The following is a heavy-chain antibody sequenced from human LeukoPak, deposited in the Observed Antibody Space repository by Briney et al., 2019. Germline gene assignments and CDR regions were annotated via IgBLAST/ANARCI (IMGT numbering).Heavy chain of an antibody. J-gene: IGHJ3*02. CDR3: AHQWGYCSGGSCYSGGDDAFDI. CDR2: INPNSGGT. CDR1: GYTSTGYY. V-gene: IGHV1-2*02. D-gene: IGHD2-15*01. Sequence: ASVKVSCKASGYTSTGYYMHWVRQAPGQGLEWMGWINPNSGGTNYAQKFQGRVTMTRDTSISTAYMELSRLRSDDTAVYYCAHQWGYCSGGSCYSGGDDAFDIWGQGTMVTVSS.